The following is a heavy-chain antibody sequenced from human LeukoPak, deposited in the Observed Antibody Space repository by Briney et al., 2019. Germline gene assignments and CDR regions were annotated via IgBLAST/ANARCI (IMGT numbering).Heavy chain of an antibody. CDR3: ARGEIAVAAPAYYFDY. D-gene: IGHD6-19*01. CDR2: INHSGST. J-gene: IGHJ4*02. Sequence: SETLSLTCAVYGGSFSGYYWSWIRQPPGKGLEWIGEINHSGSTNYNPSLKSRVTISVDTSKNQFSLKLSSVTAADTAVYYCARGEIAVAAPAYYFDYWGQGTLVTVSS. CDR1: GGSFSGYY. V-gene: IGHV4-34*01.